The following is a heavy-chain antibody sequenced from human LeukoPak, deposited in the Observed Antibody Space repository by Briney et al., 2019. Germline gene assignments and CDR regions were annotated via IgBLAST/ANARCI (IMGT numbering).Heavy chain of an antibody. CDR1: GGXISSGVYY. J-gene: IGHJ6*02. V-gene: IGHV4-31*03. CDR2: IYYSGST. D-gene: IGHD6-19*01. Sequence: SQTLSLTCTVSGGXISSGVYYWTWIRQHPGRGLEWIGYIYYSGSTYYNPSLKSRVSISVDTSKNQFSLKVSSVTAADTAVYYCARDVKSSGYNYYGMDVWGQGTTVTVSS. CDR3: ARDVKSSGYNYYGMDV.